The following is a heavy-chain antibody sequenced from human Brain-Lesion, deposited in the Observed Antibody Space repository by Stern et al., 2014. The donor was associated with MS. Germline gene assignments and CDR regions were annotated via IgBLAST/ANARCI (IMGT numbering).Heavy chain of an antibody. D-gene: IGHD6-19*01. CDR2: ISCRGGPT. J-gene: IGHJ1*01. V-gene: IGHV3-23*04. Sequence: EDQLVESGGGLVQPGGSLRLSCAASGFSFSTYAMSWVRQTPGKGLQWVSVISCRGGPTYDADSGKGRFTISRDNSKNTLYLQMDSLRADDTAVYYCAKWPHHIAVAGTRYFQHWGQGTLVTVSS. CDR1: GFSFSTYA. CDR3: AKWPHHIAVAGTRYFQH.